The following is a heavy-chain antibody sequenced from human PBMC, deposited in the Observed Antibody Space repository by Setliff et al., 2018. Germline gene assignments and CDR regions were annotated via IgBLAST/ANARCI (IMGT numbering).Heavy chain of an antibody. Sequence: ASVKVSCKASGYTFSSYAISWVRQAPGQGLEWLGWISVYSGNTDYAQNFQGRVTMTADTSTSTAYMELRSLKSDDTAVYYCARRPRAVYGSGRRNWFLDYWGQGTLVTVSS. CDR1: GYTFSSYA. CDR3: ARRPRAVYGSGRRNWFLDY. CDR2: ISVYSGNT. J-gene: IGHJ4*02. D-gene: IGHD3-10*01. V-gene: IGHV1-18*01.